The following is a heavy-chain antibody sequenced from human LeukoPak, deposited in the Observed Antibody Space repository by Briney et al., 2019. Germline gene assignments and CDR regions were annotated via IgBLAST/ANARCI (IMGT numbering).Heavy chain of an antibody. CDR3: ARDSLRSPGGFDL. CDR1: GFTFSSYS. J-gene: IGHJ2*01. V-gene: IGHV3-21*01. Sequence: KSGGSLRLPCAASGFTFSSYSMNWVSQAPGKGLEWVSSISSSSSYIYYADSVKGRFTISRDNAKNSLYLQMNSLRAEDTAVYYCARDSLRSPGGFDLWGRGTLVTVSS. CDR2: ISSSSSYI. D-gene: IGHD3-10*01.